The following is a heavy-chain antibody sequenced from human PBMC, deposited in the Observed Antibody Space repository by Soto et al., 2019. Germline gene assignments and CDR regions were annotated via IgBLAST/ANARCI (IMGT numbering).Heavy chain of an antibody. V-gene: IGHV3-30*03. D-gene: IGHD6-25*01. CDR3: ATSAAGGDY. CDR2: ISYDGSNK. J-gene: IGHJ4*02. Sequence: QVPLVESGGGVVQPGRSLRLSCAASGFTFSRYGMHWDRQAPGKGLEWVAVISYDGSNKYYADSVKGRFTISRDNSKNTLYLHMNSLRADDTAVYYCATSAAGGDYWGQGTLVTVSS. CDR1: GFTFSRYG.